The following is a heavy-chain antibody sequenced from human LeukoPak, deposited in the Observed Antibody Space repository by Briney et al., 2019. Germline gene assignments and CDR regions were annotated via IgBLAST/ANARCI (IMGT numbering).Heavy chain of an antibody. CDR3: ARDRHKYIYDGSGYPPY. CDR1: GFTFSSYS. Sequence: GGSLRLSCAASGFTFSSYSMMWVRQPPGKGLEWVSYISSSSTTIHYADSVKGRFTISRDNAKNSVYLQMNSLRAEDTAVYHCARDRHKYIYDGSGYPPYWGPGTLVTVSS. D-gene: IGHD3-22*01. J-gene: IGHJ4*02. CDR2: ISSSSTTI. V-gene: IGHV3-48*04.